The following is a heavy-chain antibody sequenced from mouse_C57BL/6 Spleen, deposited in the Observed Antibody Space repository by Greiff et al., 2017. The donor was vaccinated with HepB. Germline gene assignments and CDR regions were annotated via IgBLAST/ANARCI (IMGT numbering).Heavy chain of an antibody. V-gene: IGHV3-6*01. D-gene: IGHD2-4*01. J-gene: IGHJ4*01. CDR1: GYSITSGYY. Sequence: EVQLQQSGPGLVKPSQSLSLTCSVTGYSITSGYYWNWIRQFPGNKLEWMGYISYDGSNNYNPSLKNRISITRDTSKNQFFLKLNSVTTEDTATYYCAREGDYVLYAMDYWGQGTSVTVSS. CDR2: ISYDGSN. CDR3: AREGDYVLYAMDY.